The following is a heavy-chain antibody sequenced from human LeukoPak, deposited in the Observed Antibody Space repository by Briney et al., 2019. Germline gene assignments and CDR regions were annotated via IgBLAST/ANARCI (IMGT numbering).Heavy chain of an antibody. Sequence: WASVKVSCKASGYTFTSYGISWVRQAPGQGLEWMGWISAYNGNTSYAQKLQGRVTMTTDTSTGTAYMELRSLRSDDTAVYYCVVGATGSFDYWGQGTLVTVSS. J-gene: IGHJ4*02. V-gene: IGHV1-18*01. D-gene: IGHD1-26*01. CDR3: VVGATGSFDY. CDR1: GYTFTSYG. CDR2: ISAYNGNT.